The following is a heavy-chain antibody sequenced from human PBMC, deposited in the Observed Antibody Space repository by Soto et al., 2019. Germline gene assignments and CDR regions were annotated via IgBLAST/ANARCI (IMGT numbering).Heavy chain of an antibody. CDR2: IYYSGST. Sequence: QVQLQESGPGLVKPSETLSLTCTVSGGSISSYYWSWIRQPPGKGLEWIGYIYYSGSTNYNPSLKSRVTISVDTSKNQFSLKLSSVTAADTAVYYCARQPTGYYFDYWGQGTLVTVSS. J-gene: IGHJ4*02. CDR3: ARQPTGYYFDY. CDR1: GGSISSYY. V-gene: IGHV4-59*08.